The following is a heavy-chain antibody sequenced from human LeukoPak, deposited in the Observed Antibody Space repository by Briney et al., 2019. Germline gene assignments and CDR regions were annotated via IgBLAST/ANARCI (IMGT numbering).Heavy chain of an antibody. CDR2: ISGSGDST. Sequence: GGSLRLSCAASGFTFSSYGMHWVRQAPGKGLEWVSAISGSGDSTYYADSVKGRFTISRDNSKNTLYLQMSSLRAEDMAIYYCAKDRYSFGSYYMDVWGKGTTVTISS. CDR3: AKDRYSFGSYYMDV. D-gene: IGHD5-18*01. J-gene: IGHJ6*03. V-gene: IGHV3-23*01. CDR1: GFTFSSYG.